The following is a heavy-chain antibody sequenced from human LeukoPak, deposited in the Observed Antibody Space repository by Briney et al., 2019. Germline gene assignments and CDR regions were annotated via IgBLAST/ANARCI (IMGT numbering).Heavy chain of an antibody. CDR2: INPKSGGA. V-gene: IGHV1-2*02. J-gene: IGHJ5*02. D-gene: IGHD4-11*01. CDR1: GYTFTGYY. CDR3: ARLTVNWLDP. Sequence: ASVKVSCKASGYTFTGYYMHWVRQAPGQGLEWMGWINPKSGGARSAQKFQGRVTMTRDTSINTSYMELSRLKSDDTAVYYCARLTVNWLDPWGQGTLVTVSS.